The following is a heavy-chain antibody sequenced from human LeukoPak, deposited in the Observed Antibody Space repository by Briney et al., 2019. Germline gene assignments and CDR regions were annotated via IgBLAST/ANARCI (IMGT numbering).Heavy chain of an antibody. CDR3: ARGIYARAATGFQD. V-gene: IGHV1-2*02. CDR1: GYTFTGYY. D-gene: IGHD2-15*01. Sequence: ASVKVSCKASGYTFTGYYIHWVRQAPGQGLEWMGWINANSGATNFAEKFQGRVTMTRDTSISTAYMELSRLRSDDTAVYYCARGIYARAATGFQDWGQGSPVTVSS. J-gene: IGHJ1*01. CDR2: INANSGAT.